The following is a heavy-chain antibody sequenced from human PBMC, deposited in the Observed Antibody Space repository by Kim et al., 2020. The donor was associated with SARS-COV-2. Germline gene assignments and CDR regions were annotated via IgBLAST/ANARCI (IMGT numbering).Heavy chain of an antibody. V-gene: IGHV4-31*03. Sequence: SETLSLTCSVSGGSLSRGGYYWSWIRQHPEKGREWIGYINYSGTTHYNPSLKSRVSISVDPSKNQFSLKMTSVTAADTAVYYCARLGEISHGSEKWPVAFLDYWGQGRLVTVSS. CDR3: ARLGEISHGSEKWPVAFLDY. J-gene: IGHJ4*02. D-gene: IGHD1-26*01. CDR2: INYSGTT. CDR1: GGSLSRGGYY.